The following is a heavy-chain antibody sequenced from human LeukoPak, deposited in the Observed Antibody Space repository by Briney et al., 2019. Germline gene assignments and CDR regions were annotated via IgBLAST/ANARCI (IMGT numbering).Heavy chain of an antibody. CDR2: IHPNSGGI. J-gene: IGHJ4*02. Sequence: ASVKVSCKASGYTFTGYYLHWVRQAPGQGLEWMGWIHPNSGGINYAQKFQGRVTMTRDTSISTVYMELSSLRSDDTAVYYCARGSPPRRNYDSRGYYSYYFDYWGQGTLVTVSS. CDR1: GYTFTGYY. V-gene: IGHV1-2*02. CDR3: ARGSPPRRNYDSRGYYSYYFDY. D-gene: IGHD3-22*01.